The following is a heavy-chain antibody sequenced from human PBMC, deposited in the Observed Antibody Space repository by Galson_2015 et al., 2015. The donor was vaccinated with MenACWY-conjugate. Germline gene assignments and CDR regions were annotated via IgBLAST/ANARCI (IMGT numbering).Heavy chain of an antibody. CDR3: ARVLHPQYGSGSYSLNWFDP. J-gene: IGHJ5*02. CDR2: INAGNGNT. V-gene: IGHV1-3*01. CDR1: GYTFTSYA. Sequence: SVKVSCKASGYTFTSYAMHWVRQAPGQRLEWMGWINAGNGNTKYSQKFQGRVTITRDTSASTAYMELSSLRSEDTAVYYCARVLHPQYGSGSYSLNWFDPWGQGTLVTVSS. D-gene: IGHD3-10*01.